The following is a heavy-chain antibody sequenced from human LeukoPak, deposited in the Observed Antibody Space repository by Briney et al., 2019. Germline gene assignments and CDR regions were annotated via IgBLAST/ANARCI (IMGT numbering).Heavy chain of an antibody. Sequence: GGSLRLSCAASGFTFSSYEMNWVRQAPGKGLEWVANIKQDGSEKYYVDSVKGRFTISRDNAKNSLYLQMNSLRAEDTAVYYCARDQRSVLRWSPPGWGQGTLVTVSS. D-gene: IGHD4-23*01. CDR1: GFTFSSYE. J-gene: IGHJ4*02. V-gene: IGHV3-7*01. CDR2: IKQDGSEK. CDR3: ARDQRSVLRWSPPG.